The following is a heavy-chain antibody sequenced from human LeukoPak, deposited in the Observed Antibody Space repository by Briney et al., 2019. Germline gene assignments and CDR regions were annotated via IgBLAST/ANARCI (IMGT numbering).Heavy chain of an antibody. CDR3: ARVGTYYDFWSGYSLSYYFDY. J-gene: IGHJ4*02. CDR1: GFTFSSYW. CDR2: IKEDGSEK. D-gene: IGHD3-3*01. Sequence: GGSLRLSCAASGFTFSSYWMSWVRQVPGKGLEWVANIKEDGSEKHFVDSVKGRFTISRDNAKNSLYLQMNSLRAEDTAVYYCARVGTYYDFWSGYSLSYYFDYWGQGTLVTVSS. V-gene: IGHV3-7*03.